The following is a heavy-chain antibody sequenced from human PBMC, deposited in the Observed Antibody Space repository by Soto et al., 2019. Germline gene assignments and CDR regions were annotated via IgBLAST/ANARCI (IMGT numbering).Heavy chain of an antibody. CDR1: GFTFSSYW. D-gene: IGHD6-13*01. Sequence: GGSLRLSCVASGFTFSSYWMHWLRQAPGRELVRVSEIDTDGNSRNYADSVKGRFTISRDNAKNTLYLQMNSLTAEDTAVYFCASLSAQADFWGRGTLVTVSS. CDR3: ASLSAQADF. CDR2: IDTDGNSR. V-gene: IGHV3-74*01. J-gene: IGHJ4*02.